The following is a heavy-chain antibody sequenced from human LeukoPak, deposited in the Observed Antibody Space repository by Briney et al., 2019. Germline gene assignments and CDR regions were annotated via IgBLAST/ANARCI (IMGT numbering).Heavy chain of an antibody. CDR1: GFTFTNFA. Sequence: GGSLRLSCAVSGFTFTNFAMYWVRQAPGKGLEWVSTITGSGGSTFYADSVKGRFTISRDNSKNTLYLQMNSLRAEDTAVYYCARAYGDTSYYYYGMDVWGQGTTVTVSS. D-gene: IGHD4-17*01. V-gene: IGHV3-23*01. CDR3: ARAYGDTSYYYYGMDV. J-gene: IGHJ6*02. CDR2: ITGSGGST.